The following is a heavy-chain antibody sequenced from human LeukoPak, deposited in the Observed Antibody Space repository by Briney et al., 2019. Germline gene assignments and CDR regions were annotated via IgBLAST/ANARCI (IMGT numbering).Heavy chain of an antibody. CDR2: INPNSGGT. Sequence: ASVKVSCKASGYTFTGYYMHWVRQAPGQGLEWMGWINPNSGGTNYAQKFQGRVTMTRDTSISTAYMELSGLRSDDTAVYYCATDAVWSGSLPDYWGQGTLVTVSS. V-gene: IGHV1-2*02. CDR3: ATDAVWSGSLPDY. CDR1: GYTFTGYY. D-gene: IGHD1-26*01. J-gene: IGHJ4*02.